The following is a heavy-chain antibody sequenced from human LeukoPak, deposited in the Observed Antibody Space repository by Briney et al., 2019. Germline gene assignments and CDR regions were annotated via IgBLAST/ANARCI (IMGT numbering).Heavy chain of an antibody. J-gene: IGHJ4*02. CDR3: ARVSGSYYRHFDY. CDR1: GYTFTSYY. Sequence: ASVKVSCKASGYTFTSYYMHWVRQAPGQGLEWMGWINPNSGGTNYAQKFQGRVTMTRDTSISTAYMELSRLRSDDTAVYYCARVSGSYYRHFDYWGQGTLVTVSS. V-gene: IGHV1-2*02. CDR2: INPNSGGT. D-gene: IGHD1-26*01.